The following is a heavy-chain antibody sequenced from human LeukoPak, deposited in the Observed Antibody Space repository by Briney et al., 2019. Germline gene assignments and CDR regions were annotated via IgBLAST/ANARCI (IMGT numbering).Heavy chain of an antibody. V-gene: IGHV4-34*01. Sequence: PSETPSLTCAVYGGSFSGYYWSWIRQPPGKGLEWIGEINHSGSTNYNPSLKSRVTISVDTSKNQFSLKLSSVTAADTAVYYCAREDIVLMVYAYDYWGQGTLVTVSS. CDR3: AREDIVLMVYAYDY. J-gene: IGHJ4*02. CDR1: GGSFSGYY. CDR2: INHSGST. D-gene: IGHD2-8*01.